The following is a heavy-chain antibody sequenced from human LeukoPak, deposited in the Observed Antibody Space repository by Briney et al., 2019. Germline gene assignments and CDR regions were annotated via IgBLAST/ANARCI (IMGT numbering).Heavy chain of an antibody. CDR2: ISSDGFNK. V-gene: IGHV3-30*18. D-gene: IGHD3-10*01. CDR3: AKEYGSAIIYGSGREWFDP. CDR1: GFTFSSSA. J-gene: IGHJ5*02. Sequence: GGSLRLSCAASGFTFSSSALHWVRQAPGKGLEWVAVISSDGFNKYYSDSVKGRCTISRDNSNNTVYLQMNSLRAEDTAVYYCAKEYGSAIIYGSGREWFDPWGQGTLVTVSS.